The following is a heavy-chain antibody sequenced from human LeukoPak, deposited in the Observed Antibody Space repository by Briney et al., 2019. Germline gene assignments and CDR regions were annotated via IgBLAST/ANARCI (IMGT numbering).Heavy chain of an antibody. D-gene: IGHD2-15*01. CDR2: IYPGDSDT. CDR3: ARSSSGSGNGGWFDT. V-gene: IGHV5-51*01. CDR1: GYSFTSYW. J-gene: IGHJ5*02. Sequence: GESLKISCKSSGYSFTSYWIGWVRQMPGKGLEWMGIIYPGDSDTRYSPSFQGQVTISADKSISTAYLQWSSLKASDTAMYYCARSSSGSGNGGWFDTWGQGTLVTVSS.